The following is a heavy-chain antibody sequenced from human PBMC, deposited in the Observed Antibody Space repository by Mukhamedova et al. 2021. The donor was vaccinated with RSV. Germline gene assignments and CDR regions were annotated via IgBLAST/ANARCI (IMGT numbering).Heavy chain of an antibody. CDR3: ARDPAGGTYFDY. CDR1: SRV. V-gene: IGHV3-30*04. CDR2: ISYDGSNK. J-gene: IGHJ4*02. D-gene: IGHD1-7*01. Sequence: SRVMHWVRQAPGKGLEWVALISYDGSNKEYADSVKGRFTISRDNFKNTLFLQMGSLRLEDTALYYCARDPAGGTYFDYWGQGTLV.